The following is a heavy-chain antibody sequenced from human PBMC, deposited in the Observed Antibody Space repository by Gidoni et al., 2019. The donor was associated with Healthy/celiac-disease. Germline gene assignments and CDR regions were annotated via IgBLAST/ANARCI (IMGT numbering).Heavy chain of an antibody. CDR3: ARDPSMVRGVTDAFDI. V-gene: IGHV3-64*01. CDR2: ISSNGGST. D-gene: IGHD3-10*01. J-gene: IGHJ3*02. Sequence: EVQLVESGGGLVQPGGSLRLSCAASGFTFISYAMHWVRQAPGKGLEYVSAISSNGGSTYYANSVKGRFTISRDNSKNTLYLQMGSLRAEDMAVYYCARDPSMVRGVTDAFDIWGQGTMVTVSS. CDR1: GFTFISYA.